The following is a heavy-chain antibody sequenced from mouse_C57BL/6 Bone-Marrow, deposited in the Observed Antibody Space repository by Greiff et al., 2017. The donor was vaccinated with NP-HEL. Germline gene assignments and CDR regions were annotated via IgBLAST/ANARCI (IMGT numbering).Heavy chain of an antibody. V-gene: IGHV1-76*01. Sequence: VQLQQSGAELVRPGASVKLSCKASGYTFTDYYINWVKQRPGQGLEWIARIYPGSGNTYYNEKFKGKATLTAEKSSSTAYMQLSSLTSEDSAVYFCARRAYGSSRYYFDYWGQGTTLTVSS. D-gene: IGHD1-1*01. J-gene: IGHJ2*01. CDR1: GYTFTDYY. CDR2: IYPGSGNT. CDR3: ARRAYGSSRYYFDY.